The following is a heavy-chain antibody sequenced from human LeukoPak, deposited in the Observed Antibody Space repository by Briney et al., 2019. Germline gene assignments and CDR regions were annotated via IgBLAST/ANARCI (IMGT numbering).Heavy chain of an antibody. V-gene: IGHV3-23*01. CDR1: GFTFSSYA. J-gene: IGHJ4*02. D-gene: IGHD1-26*01. CDR3: AKDLVGSTTRDY. Sequence: GGSLRLSCAASGFTFSSYAMSWVRQAPGKGLEWVSVISGSGDSTYYADSVKGRFTISRDNSKNTLYLQMNSLRAEDTAIYYCAKDLVGSTTRDYWGQGTLVTVSS. CDR2: ISGSGDST.